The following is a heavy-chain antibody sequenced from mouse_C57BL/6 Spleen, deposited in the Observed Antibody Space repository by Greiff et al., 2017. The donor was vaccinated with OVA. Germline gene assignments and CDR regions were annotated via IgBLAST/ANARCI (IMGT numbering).Heavy chain of an antibody. CDR2: IDPETGGT. D-gene: IGHD1-1*01. Sequence: QVQLQQSGAELVRPGASVTLSCKASGYTFTDYEMHWVKQTPVHGLEWIGAIDPETGGTAYNQKFKGKAILTADKSSSTAYMELRSLTSEDSAVYYCTRSGYYGREGYFDVWGTGTTVTVSA. CDR1: GYTFTDYE. CDR3: TRSGYYGREGYFDV. J-gene: IGHJ1*03. V-gene: IGHV1-15*01.